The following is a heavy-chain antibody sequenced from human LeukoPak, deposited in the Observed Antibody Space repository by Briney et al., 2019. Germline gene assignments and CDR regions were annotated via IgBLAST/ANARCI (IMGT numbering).Heavy chain of an antibody. CDR3: ARGSGTFDY. J-gene: IGHJ4*02. CDR2: IYTSGST. V-gene: IGHV4-61*02. CDR1: GGSISSGSYY. D-gene: IGHD2-15*01. Sequence: PSQTLSFTCTVSGGSISSGSYYWSWIRQPAGKGLEWIGRIYTSGSTNYNPSLKSRVTISVDTSKNQFSLKLSSVTAADTAVYYCARGSGTFDYWGQGTLVTVSS.